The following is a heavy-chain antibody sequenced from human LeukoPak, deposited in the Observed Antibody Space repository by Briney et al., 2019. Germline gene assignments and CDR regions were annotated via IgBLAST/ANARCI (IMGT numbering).Heavy chain of an antibody. Sequence: GASVKVSCKASGYTFTSYYMHWVRQAPGQGLEWMGIINPSGGSTSYAQKFQGRVTMTRDTSTSTVYMELSSLRSEDTAVYYCARVVYPITMVRGVPPPYFDYWGQGTLVTVSS. CDR3: ARVVYPITMVRGVPPPYFDY. CDR2: INPSGGST. CDR1: GYTFTSYY. J-gene: IGHJ4*02. V-gene: IGHV1-46*01. D-gene: IGHD3-10*01.